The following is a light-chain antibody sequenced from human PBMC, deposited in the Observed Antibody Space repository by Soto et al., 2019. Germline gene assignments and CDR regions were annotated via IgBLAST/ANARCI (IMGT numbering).Light chain of an antibody. CDR2: EVS. J-gene: IGLJ1*01. CDR1: SSEVGSYNV. Sequence: QYALTQPASVSGSPGQSITISCTGTSSEVGSYNVVSWYQQHPGKAPKLLIYEVSKRPSGVSDRFSGSKSGNPASLTISGLQAEDEADYHCRSYAGSSSAYVFGTGTKVTVL. CDR3: RSYAGSSSAYV. V-gene: IGLV2-23*02.